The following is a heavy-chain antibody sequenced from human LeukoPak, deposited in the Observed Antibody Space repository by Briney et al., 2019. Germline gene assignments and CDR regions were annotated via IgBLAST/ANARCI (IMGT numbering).Heavy chain of an antibody. Sequence: SVKVSCKASGGTFSSYAISWVRQAPGQGLEWMGRIIPIFGTANYAQKFQGRVTITTDESTSTAYMELSSLRSEDTAVYYCAVTFGGVIADFLFDYWGQGTLVTVSS. CDR1: GGTFSSYA. J-gene: IGHJ4*02. V-gene: IGHV1-69*05. CDR3: AVTFGGVIADFLFDY. CDR2: IIPIFGTA. D-gene: IGHD3-16*02.